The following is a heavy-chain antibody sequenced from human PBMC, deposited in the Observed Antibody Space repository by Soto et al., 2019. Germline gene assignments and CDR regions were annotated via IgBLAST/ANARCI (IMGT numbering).Heavy chain of an antibody. V-gene: IGHV4-34*01. CDR2: INHSGST. CDR3: ASRDPGTSVDY. J-gene: IGHJ4*02. Sequence: SETLSLTCAVYGGSFSGYYWSWIRQPPGKGLEWIGEINHSGSTNYNPSLKSRVTISLDKSENQFSLKVTSLTAADTAVYYCASRDPGTSVDYWGQGTLVTVSS. D-gene: IGHD1-7*01. CDR1: GGSFSGYY.